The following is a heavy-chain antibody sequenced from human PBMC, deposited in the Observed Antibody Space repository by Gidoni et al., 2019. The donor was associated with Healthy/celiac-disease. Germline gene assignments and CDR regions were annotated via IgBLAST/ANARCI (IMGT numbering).Heavy chain of an antibody. CDR1: GGSISSYY. CDR3: AREWFGESPFFDY. CDR2: IYSSGST. Sequence: VQLQESGPGLVKPSETLSLTCTVSGGSISSYYWSWIRQPPGKGLEWIGYIYSSGSTNYNPSLKSRVTISVDTSKNQFSLKLSSVTAADTAVYYCAREWFGESPFFDYWGQGTLVTVSS. D-gene: IGHD3-10*01. J-gene: IGHJ4*02. V-gene: IGHV4-59*01.